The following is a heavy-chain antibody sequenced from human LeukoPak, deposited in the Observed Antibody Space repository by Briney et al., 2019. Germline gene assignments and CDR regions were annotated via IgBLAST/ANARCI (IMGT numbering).Heavy chain of an antibody. Sequence: SETLSLTCAVYGGSFSGYYWSWIRQPPGKGLEWIGEINHSGSTNYNPSLKSRVTISVDTSKNQFSLKLSSVTAADTAVYYCARGPHLRPDHYWGQGTLVTVPS. V-gene: IGHV4-34*01. CDR2: INHSGST. CDR3: ARGPHLRPDHY. CDR1: GGSFSGYY. J-gene: IGHJ4*02.